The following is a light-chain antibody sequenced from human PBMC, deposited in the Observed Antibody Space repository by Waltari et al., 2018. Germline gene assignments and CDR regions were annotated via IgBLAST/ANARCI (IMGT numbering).Light chain of an antibody. J-gene: IGKJ1*01. CDR3: QQYYSTLSWT. V-gene: IGKV4-1*01. CDR1: QRVLYSSNKKNY. Sequence: EIVMPKSPDSLAVPLGERATITCKPSQRVLYSSNKKNYLAWYQQKPGQSPKLLIYWASTRESGVPDRFSGSGSETDFTLTISSLQAEDVAVYYCQQYYSTLSWTFGQGTKVEIK. CDR2: WAS.